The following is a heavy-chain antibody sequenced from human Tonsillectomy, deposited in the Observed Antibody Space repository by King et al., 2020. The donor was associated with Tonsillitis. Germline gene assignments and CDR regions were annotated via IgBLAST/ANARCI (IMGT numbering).Heavy chain of an antibody. CDR3: ARDKRYSSGWYSNS. CDR1: GGTFSTYG. CDR2: IIPILDIA. J-gene: IGHJ4*02. Sequence: VQLVESGAEVKKPGSSVKVSCKASGGTFSTYGISWVRQAPGQGLEWMGRIIPILDIANYAQKFQGRVTITADKSTPTAYMELSSLRSEDTAVYYCARDKRYSSGWYSNSWGQGTLVTVSS. D-gene: IGHD6-19*01. V-gene: IGHV1-69*09.